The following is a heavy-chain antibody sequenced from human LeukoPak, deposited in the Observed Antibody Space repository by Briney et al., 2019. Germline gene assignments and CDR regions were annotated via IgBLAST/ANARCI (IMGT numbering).Heavy chain of an antibody. J-gene: IGHJ3*02. Sequence: GGSLRLSCAASGFSFNTYGMHWVRQAPGKGLEWVAVIWFDGSNEYYVDSVEGRFTISRDNSQDTLYLQMNSLRAEDTAVYYCARNILPWSSGWYVTATFDIWGHGTLVTVSS. CDR1: GFSFNTYG. CDR3: ARNILPWSSGWYVTATFDI. V-gene: IGHV3-33*01. D-gene: IGHD6-19*01. CDR2: IWFDGSNE.